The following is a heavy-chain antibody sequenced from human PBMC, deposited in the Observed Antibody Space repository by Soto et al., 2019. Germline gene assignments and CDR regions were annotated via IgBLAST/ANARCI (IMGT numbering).Heavy chain of an antibody. V-gene: IGHV3-49*03. Sequence: GGSLRLSCTASGFTFGDYAMSWFRQAPGKGLEWVGFIRSKAYGGTTEYAASVKGRLTISRDDSKSIAYLQMNSLKTEDTAVYSCTSRFSRSWDPNLFDYWGQGTLVTVSS. D-gene: IGHD6-13*01. J-gene: IGHJ4*02. CDR2: IRSKAYGGTT. CDR1: GFTFGDYA. CDR3: TSRFSRSWDPNLFDY.